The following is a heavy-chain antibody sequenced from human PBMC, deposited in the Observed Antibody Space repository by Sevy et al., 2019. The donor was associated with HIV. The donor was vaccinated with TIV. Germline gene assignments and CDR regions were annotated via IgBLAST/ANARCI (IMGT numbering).Heavy chain of an antibody. D-gene: IGHD4-4*01. Sequence: GGSLRLSCAASGFTFNNFAMSWIRQAPGKGLEWVSSISIGGGQTYYADSVRGRFNISRDNSRNTLSVEMNSLRAEDTAIYYCAKGGGMTTVALSGFDIWGQGTTVTVSS. CDR1: GFTFNNFA. CDR3: AKGGGMTTVALSGFDI. V-gene: IGHV3-23*01. CDR2: ISIGGGQT. J-gene: IGHJ3*02.